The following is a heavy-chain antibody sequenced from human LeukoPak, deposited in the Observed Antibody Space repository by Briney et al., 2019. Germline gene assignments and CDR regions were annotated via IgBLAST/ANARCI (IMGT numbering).Heavy chain of an antibody. Sequence: ASVKVSCEVSGYTFISYGISGVRQAPGQGLEWMGWNSAYKGNTNYAQKLQGRVTITTDTSTSTAYMELRSLRSDDTAVYYCARDGNYDILTGYWAQNWFDPWGQGTLVTVSS. CDR1: GYTFISYG. J-gene: IGHJ5*02. V-gene: IGHV1-18*01. CDR3: ARDGNYDILTGYWAQNWFDP. CDR2: NSAYKGNT. D-gene: IGHD3-9*01.